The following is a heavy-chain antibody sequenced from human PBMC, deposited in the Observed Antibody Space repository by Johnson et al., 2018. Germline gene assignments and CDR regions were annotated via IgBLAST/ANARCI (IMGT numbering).Heavy chain of an antibody. CDR3: AKADYYGSGRNAFDI. CDR2: ISGSGVST. J-gene: IGHJ3*02. V-gene: IGHV3-23*04. Sequence: VQLVESGGGLVQPGGSLRLSCVASGFTFSNYAMTWVRQAPGKGLEWVSGISGSGVSTYYADSVKGRVTISRDNSKNTLYLQMNSLRAEDAAVDYCAKADYYGSGRNAFDIWGQGPMVTVSS. CDR1: GFTFSNYA. D-gene: IGHD3-10*01.